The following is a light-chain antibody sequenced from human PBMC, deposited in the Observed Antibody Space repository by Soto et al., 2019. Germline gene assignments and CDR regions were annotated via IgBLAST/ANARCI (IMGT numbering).Light chain of an antibody. CDR1: QSVSSSH. Sequence: EIVLTQSPGTLPLSPGEIATLSCRASQSVSSSHLVWYQQKLGQAPRLLIYGASSWATGTPDRFSGSGSGTDFTLTIISLEPEDFAVYYCQHYGSSLFTFGQGTKVEIK. V-gene: IGKV3-20*01. J-gene: IGKJ2*01. CDR2: GAS. CDR3: QHYGSSLFT.